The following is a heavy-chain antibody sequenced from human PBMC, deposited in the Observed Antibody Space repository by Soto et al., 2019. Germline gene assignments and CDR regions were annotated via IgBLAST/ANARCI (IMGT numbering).Heavy chain of an antibody. J-gene: IGHJ4*02. V-gene: IGHV3-23*01. Sequence: EVPLLESGGGLVQPGGSLRLSCAASGFTFSSYAMSWVRQAPGKGLEWVSAISGTADSTYYADSVKGRFTISRDNSKNTLYLQMNSLRAEDTAVYYCAKDRLPTDDYWGQGTLVTVSS. CDR3: AKDRLPTDDY. D-gene: IGHD1-1*01. CDR1: GFTFSSYA. CDR2: ISGTADST.